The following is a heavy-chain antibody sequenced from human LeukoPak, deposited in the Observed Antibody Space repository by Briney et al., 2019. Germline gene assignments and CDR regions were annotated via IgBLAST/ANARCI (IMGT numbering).Heavy chain of an antibody. CDR3: ARDLQGGPNDP. D-gene: IGHD2-15*01. Sequence: SETLSLTCTVSGGSISSYYWSWIRQPPGKGLEWIGYIYYSGSTNYNPSLKSRVTISVDTSKNQFSLKLSSVGAADTAVYYCARDLQGGPNDPWGQGTLVTVSS. CDR1: GGSISSYY. V-gene: IGHV4-59*12. CDR2: IYYSGST. J-gene: IGHJ5*02.